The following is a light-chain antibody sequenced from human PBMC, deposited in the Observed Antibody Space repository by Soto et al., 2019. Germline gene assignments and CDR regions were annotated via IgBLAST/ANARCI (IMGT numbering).Light chain of an antibody. V-gene: IGKV3D-15*01. CDR1: RTVHSN. Sequence: EMAQSAATGSVSPSDRVPPSGRASRTVHSNVAWYQHKPGQAPRLLIYGASTRATGVPARFSGGGSGTEFTLTITSLQSEDFAVYWCQQYNNWPLTFGPGTRLEIK. CDR2: GAS. CDR3: QQYNNWPLT. J-gene: IGKJ5*01.